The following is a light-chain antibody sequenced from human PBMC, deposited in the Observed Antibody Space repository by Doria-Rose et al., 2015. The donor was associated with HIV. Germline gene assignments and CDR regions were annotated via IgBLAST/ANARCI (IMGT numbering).Light chain of an antibody. CDR2: DAP. Sequence: EIVLTQSPGTLSLSPGERATLSCRASQRVKSSYLAWYQQKPGHAPRLLIYDAPTRATGIPDRFSGSGSGTDFTLTISRLEPEDVAVYYCQQYGTSRGTFGQGTRLEIK. J-gene: IGKJ5*01. CDR3: QQYGTSRGT. V-gene: IGKV3-20*01. CDR1: QRVKSSY.